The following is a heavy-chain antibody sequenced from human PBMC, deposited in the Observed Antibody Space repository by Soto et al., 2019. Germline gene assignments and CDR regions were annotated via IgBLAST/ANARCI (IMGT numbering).Heavy chain of an antibody. CDR3: ARDRETYPVDYPQDS. CDR1: GFIYSTYA. D-gene: IGHD3-16*01. CDR2: IWYDGSNK. Sequence: QVQLVESGGGVVQPGRSLRLSCAASGFIYSTYAMHWVRQAPGKGLECVALIWYDGSNKYYADSVKGRFTISRDNSKNTLYLQMDSLRAEDTAIYYCARDRETYPVDYPQDSWGQGTLVTVSS. V-gene: IGHV3-33*01. J-gene: IGHJ4*02.